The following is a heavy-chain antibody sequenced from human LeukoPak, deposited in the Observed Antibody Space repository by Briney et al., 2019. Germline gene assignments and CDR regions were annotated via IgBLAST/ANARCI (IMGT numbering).Heavy chain of an antibody. CDR2: ISGSGGST. CDR1: GFTFSSYA. D-gene: IGHD6-6*01. V-gene: IGHV3-23*01. CDR3: AKGLEYSSSTPLGY. Sequence: QPGGSLRLPCAASGFTFSSYAMSWVRQAPGKGLEWVSAISGSGGSTYYADSVKGRFTISRDNSKNTLYLQMNSLRAEDTAVYYCAKGLEYSSSTPLGYWGQGTLVTVSS. J-gene: IGHJ4*02.